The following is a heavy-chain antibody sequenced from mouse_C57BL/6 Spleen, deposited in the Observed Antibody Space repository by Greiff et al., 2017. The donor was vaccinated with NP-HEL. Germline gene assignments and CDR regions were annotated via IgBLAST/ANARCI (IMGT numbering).Heavy chain of an antibody. J-gene: IGHJ4*01. V-gene: IGHV1-74*01. D-gene: IGHD2-12*01. CDR3: AIEGDYSNYYAMDY. Sequence: QVQLQQPGAELVKPGASVKVSCKASGYTFTSYWMHWVRQRPGQGLEWIGRIHPSDSDTNYNQKFKGKATLTVDKSSSTAYMKLSSLTYEDSAVYYCAIEGDYSNYYAMDYWGQGTSVTVSS. CDR2: IHPSDSDT. CDR1: GYTFTSYW.